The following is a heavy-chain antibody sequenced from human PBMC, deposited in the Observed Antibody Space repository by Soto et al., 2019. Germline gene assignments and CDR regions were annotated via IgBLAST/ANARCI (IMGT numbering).Heavy chain of an antibody. CDR1: GGSISGGVHS. J-gene: IGHJ2*01. CDR2: IFDSGST. D-gene: IGHD2-8*01. V-gene: IGHV4-30-4*01. CDR3: AREIMPLTNDWYFDL. Sequence: QVQLQESGPGLVKPSETLSLTCTVSGGSISGGVHSWCWIRQPPGKGLEWIGHIFDSGSTYYNPSLKSRLTISVDTSKNQFSLRLSSVTAADTAVYYCAREIMPLTNDWYFDLWGRGTLVTVSS.